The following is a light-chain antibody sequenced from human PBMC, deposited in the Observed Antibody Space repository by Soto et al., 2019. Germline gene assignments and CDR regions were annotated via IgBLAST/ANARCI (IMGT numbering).Light chain of an antibody. CDR3: QQANSFPLT. CDR1: QTITNW. Sequence: DIQMTQSPSIRSASVGDRVTITCRSSQTITNWLAWYQQKPGKAPRLLIYDASSLESGVPSRFSGSGSGTDFTLTISSLQPEDFATYYCQQANSFPLTFGGGTKVDIK. J-gene: IGKJ4*01. CDR2: DAS. V-gene: IGKV1-12*01.